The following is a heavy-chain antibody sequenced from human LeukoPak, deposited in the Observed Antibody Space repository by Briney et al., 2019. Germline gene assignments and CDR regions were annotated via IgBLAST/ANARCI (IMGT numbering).Heavy chain of an antibody. CDR3: ARLVRSGWHGGAFDI. CDR2: ISSSSSTI. D-gene: IGHD6-25*01. Sequence: GGSLRLSCAASGFTFSSYSMNWVRQAPGKGLEWVSYISSSSSTIYYADSVKGRFTISRDNAKNSLYLQMNSLRAEDTAVYYCARLVRSGWHGGAFDIWGQGTMVTVSS. J-gene: IGHJ3*02. V-gene: IGHV3-48*01. CDR1: GFTFSSYS.